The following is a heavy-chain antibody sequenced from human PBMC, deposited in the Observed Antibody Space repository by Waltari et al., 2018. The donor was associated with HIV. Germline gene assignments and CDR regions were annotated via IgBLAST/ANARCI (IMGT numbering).Heavy chain of an antibody. CDR3: ARDRSNSDY. CDR2: INCYNGDT. D-gene: IGHD1-26*01. CDR1: GYPFDGYG. Sequence: VQLVQSGAEVKKPGDSVKVSCKASGYPFDGYGISWVRQAPGQGLEWMGWINCYNGDTNFAHNFQGRVTMTTDKSTATAYMDLRSLRSDDTAVYYCARDRSNSDYWGQGTLVTVSS. J-gene: IGHJ4*02. V-gene: IGHV1-18*01.